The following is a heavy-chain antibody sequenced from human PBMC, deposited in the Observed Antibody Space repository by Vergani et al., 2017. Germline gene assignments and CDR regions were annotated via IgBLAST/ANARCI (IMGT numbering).Heavy chain of an antibody. CDR3: AREPARYCSSTSCYGSNYYYMDV. J-gene: IGHJ6*03. V-gene: IGHV3-23*01. Sequence: EVQLLESGGGLVQPGGSLRLSCAASGFTFSSYAMSWVRQAPGKGLEWVSAISGSGGSTYYADSVKGRFTISRDNSKNTLYLQMNSLRAEDTAVYYCAREPARYCSSTSCYGSNYYYMDVWGKGTTVTVSS. CDR2: ISGSGGST. D-gene: IGHD2-2*01. CDR1: GFTFSSYA.